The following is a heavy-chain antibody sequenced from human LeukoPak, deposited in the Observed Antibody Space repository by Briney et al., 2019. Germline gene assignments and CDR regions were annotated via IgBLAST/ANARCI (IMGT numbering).Heavy chain of an antibody. J-gene: IGHJ4*02. D-gene: IGHD6-13*01. CDR1: GFTFSSYA. CDR2: ISGSGGST. Sequence: PGGSLRLSCAASGFTFSSYAMSWVRQAPGKGLEWVSAISGSGGSTYYADSVKGRFTISRDNSKNTLNLQMNSLRAEDAAVYYCAKGFGRIATAGTHYWGQGTLVTVSS. V-gene: IGHV3-23*01. CDR3: AKGFGRIATAGTHY.